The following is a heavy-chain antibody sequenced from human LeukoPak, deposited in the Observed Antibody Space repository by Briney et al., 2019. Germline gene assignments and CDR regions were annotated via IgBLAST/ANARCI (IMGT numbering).Heavy chain of an antibody. CDR3: ARGANGLGF. CDR1: GGSISGYY. CDR2: IFYSGSA. D-gene: IGHD3-16*01. Sequence: PSETLSLTCTVSGGSISGYYWNWIRQPPGKGLEWIGYIFYSGSADYNPALKSRVTISVDTSKNQFSLKLSSVTAADTAVYYCARGANGLGFWGQGTLVTVSS. V-gene: IGHV4-59*01. J-gene: IGHJ4*02.